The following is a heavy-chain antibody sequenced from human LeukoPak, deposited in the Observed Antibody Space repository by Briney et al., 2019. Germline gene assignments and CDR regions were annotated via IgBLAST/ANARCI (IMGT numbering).Heavy chain of an antibody. D-gene: IGHD3-9*01. J-gene: IGHJ4*02. V-gene: IGHV3-23*01. CDR3: AKGLVNDWSALEY. CDR2: ISGSGGTT. CDR1: GFAFSSYA. Sequence: PGGSLRLSCAASGFAFSSYAMTWVRQAPGKGLEWVSAISGSGGTTYSADSVRGRFTIPRDNSKNTLYLQMNSLRAEDTAIYYCAKGLVNDWSALEYWGQGTLVTVSS.